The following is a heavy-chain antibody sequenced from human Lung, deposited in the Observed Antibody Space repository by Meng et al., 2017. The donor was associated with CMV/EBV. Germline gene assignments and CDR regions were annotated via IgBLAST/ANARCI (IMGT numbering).Heavy chain of an antibody. Sequence: QVQWEASGVGLLQPSETLSLTCTVSGGSICSDWWGWSRPPPGKGLEWIGYIYYSGSSNYNPSLKSRVTISVDTTNNQFSLKLSSVTAADTAVYYCAREEGIGGFDPWGQGTLVTVSS. CDR3: AREEGIGGFDP. V-gene: IGHV4-59*01. D-gene: IGHD3-10*01. CDR1: GGSICSDW. J-gene: IGHJ5*02. CDR2: IYYSGSS.